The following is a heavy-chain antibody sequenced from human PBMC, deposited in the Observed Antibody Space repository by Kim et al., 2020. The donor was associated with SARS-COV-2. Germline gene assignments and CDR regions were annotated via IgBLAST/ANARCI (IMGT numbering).Heavy chain of an antibody. Sequence: GESLKISCKGSGYSFSSQWITWVRQVPGKGLEWMGRIDLRDSYTTYRPPFQGHVTISADKSISTAYLQLSSLKASDTAIYYCAGRAAYDSWGKGTLVTVS. V-gene: IGHV5-10-1*01. J-gene: IGHJ5*01. CDR1: GYSFSSQW. CDR3: AGRAAYDS. CDR2: IDLRDSYT. D-gene: IGHD2-15*01.